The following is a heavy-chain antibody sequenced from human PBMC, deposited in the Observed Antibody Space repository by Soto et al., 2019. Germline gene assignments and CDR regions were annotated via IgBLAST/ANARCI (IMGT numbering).Heavy chain of an antibody. CDR3: ARGLNESNWYDY. CDR1: GGSFSGYY. Sequence: SETLSLTCAVYGGSFSGYYWSWIRQPPGKGLEWIGEINHSGSTNYTPSLKSRVTISVDTSKNQFSLKLSNVTDADTAVYYCARGLNESNWYDYWGQGTLVTVSS. V-gene: IGHV4-34*01. J-gene: IGHJ5*01. CDR2: INHSGST.